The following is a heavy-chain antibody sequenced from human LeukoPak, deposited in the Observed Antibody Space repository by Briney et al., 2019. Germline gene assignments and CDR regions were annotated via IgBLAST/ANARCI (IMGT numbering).Heavy chain of an antibody. Sequence: PGGSLRLSCAASGFTFSSYSMNWVRQAPGKGLEWVSYISSSSSTIYYADSVKGRFTISRDNAKNSLYLQMNSLRAEDTAVYYCARDQPTGYCSGGSCYPGWGQGTLVTVSS. D-gene: IGHD2-15*01. CDR3: ARDQPTGYCSGGSCYPG. V-gene: IGHV3-48*04. CDR2: ISSSSSTI. CDR1: GFTFSSYS. J-gene: IGHJ4*02.